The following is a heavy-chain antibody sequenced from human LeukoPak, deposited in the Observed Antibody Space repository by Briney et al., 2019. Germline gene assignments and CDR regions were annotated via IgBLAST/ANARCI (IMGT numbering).Heavy chain of an antibody. J-gene: IGHJ3*02. Sequence: GRSLRLSCAASGFTFSSYSMNWVRQSPGQGLGWVSAISSSSSYIYYADSVKGRFTISRDNAKNTLYQQMNSLRAEDRAVYYRAREVLDRYSSGWNAFYSWRQGTKDTVPS. CDR3: AREVLDRYSSGWNAFYS. CDR1: GFTFSSYS. V-gene: IGHV3-21*01. D-gene: IGHD6-19*01. CDR2: ISSSSSYI.